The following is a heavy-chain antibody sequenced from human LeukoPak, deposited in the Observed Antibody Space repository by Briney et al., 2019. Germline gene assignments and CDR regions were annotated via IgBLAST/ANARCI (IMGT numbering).Heavy chain of an antibody. CDR1: GASITSHF. CDR2: VHGSGNT. V-gene: IGHV4-4*07. D-gene: IGHD6-13*01. J-gene: IGHJ6*02. Sequence: SETLSLTCVVSGASITSHFWSWIRQPAGKGLEWIGCVHGSGNTNYSPSLEGRVTMSVDTSTNQVSLRLTSVTAADTAIYFCARDGGVAAAAYYYSAADVWGRGAKVIVSS. CDR3: ARDGGVAAAAYYYSAADV.